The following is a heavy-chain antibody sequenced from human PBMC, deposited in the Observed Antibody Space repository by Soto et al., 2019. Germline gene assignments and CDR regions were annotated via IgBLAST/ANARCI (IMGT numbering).Heavy chain of an antibody. J-gene: IGHJ4*02. D-gene: IGHD4-17*01. V-gene: IGHV4-59*11. Sequence: PSETLSLTCTVSGGSISSHYWSWIRQPPGKGLEWIGYIYYSGSTNYNPSLKSRVTISVDTSKNQFSLKLSSVTAADTAVYYCARDPSTVTTGAGFDYWGQGTLVTVSS. CDR1: GGSISSHY. CDR3: ARDPSTVTTGAGFDY. CDR2: IYYSGST.